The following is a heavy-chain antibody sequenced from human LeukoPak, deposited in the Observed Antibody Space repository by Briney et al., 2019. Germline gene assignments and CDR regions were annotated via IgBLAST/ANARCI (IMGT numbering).Heavy chain of an antibody. V-gene: IGHV3-33*01. CDR1: GFTFSSYG. Sequence: GGSLRLSCAASGFTFSSYGMHWVRQAPGKGLEWVAVIWYDGSNKYYADSVKGRFTISRDNSKNTLYLQMNGLRAEDTAVYYCARDGEDYDILTGYYPPDYWGQGTLVTVSS. CDR3: ARDGEDYDILTGYYPPDY. CDR2: IWYDGSNK. J-gene: IGHJ4*02. D-gene: IGHD3-9*01.